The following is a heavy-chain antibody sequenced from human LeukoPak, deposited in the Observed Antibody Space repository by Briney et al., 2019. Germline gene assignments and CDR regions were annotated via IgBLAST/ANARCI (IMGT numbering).Heavy chain of an antibody. D-gene: IGHD6-13*01. Sequence: GGSLRLSCAASGFTFSDYYMSWIRQAPGKGLEWLSSISSSGNTIYYADSVKGRFTISRDSAKNSLYLQMNSLRVEDTAVYYCARDMGTLGAAAGSGYWGQGTLVTVSS. CDR2: ISSSGNTI. CDR1: GFTFSDYY. V-gene: IGHV3-11*04. J-gene: IGHJ4*02. CDR3: ARDMGTLGAAAGSGY.